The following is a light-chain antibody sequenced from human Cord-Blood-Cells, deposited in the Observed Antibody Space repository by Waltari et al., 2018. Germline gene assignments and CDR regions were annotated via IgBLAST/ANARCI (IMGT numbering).Light chain of an antibody. CDR1: SSYVGAYNY. CDR3: SSYTSSSTWV. V-gene: IGLV2-14*01. J-gene: IGLJ3*02. Sequence: QSALTQPASVSGSPGQSITISCTGTSSYVGAYNYVSRYQQHPGKAPKLMIYDFSKRPSGVSNRFSGSKSGNTASLTISGLQAEDEADYYCSSYTSSSTWVFGGGTKLTVL. CDR2: DFS.